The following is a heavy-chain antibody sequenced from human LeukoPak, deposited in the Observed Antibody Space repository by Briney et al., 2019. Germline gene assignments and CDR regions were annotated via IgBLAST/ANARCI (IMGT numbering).Heavy chain of an antibody. V-gene: IGHV3-23*01. D-gene: IGHD3-22*01. CDR2: ISGSGGGT. J-gene: IGHJ4*02. CDR1: GITLSNYG. CDR3: ATEGQYYDSSGYPTWTFDS. Sequence: GGSLRLSCAVSGITLSNYGMSWVRQAPGKGLEWVAGISGSGGGTNYADSVKGRFTISRDNSKNTLYLQMNSLRAEDTAVYYCATEGQYYDSSGYPTWTFDSWGQGTLVTVSS.